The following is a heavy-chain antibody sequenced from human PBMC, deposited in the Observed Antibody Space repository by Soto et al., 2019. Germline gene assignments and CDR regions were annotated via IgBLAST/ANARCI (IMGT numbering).Heavy chain of an antibody. V-gene: IGHV3-73*02. Sequence: EVQLVESGGGLVQPGGSLKLSCAASGFTFSGSAMHWVRQASGKGLEWVGRIRDKANSYATAYTASVKGRFTISRDDSKNTAYLQMNSLKTEDTAVYYCTRLCCGVDCDFDSWGQGTLVTVSS. CDR2: IRDKANSYAT. D-gene: IGHD2-21*02. CDR3: TRLCCGVDCDFDS. J-gene: IGHJ4*02. CDR1: GFTFSGSA.